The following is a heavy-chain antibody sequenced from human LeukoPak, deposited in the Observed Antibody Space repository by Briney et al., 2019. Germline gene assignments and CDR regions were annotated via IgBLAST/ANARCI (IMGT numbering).Heavy chain of an antibody. V-gene: IGHV4-31*03. CDR3: ARNELISSNYYYYGMDV. CDR2: INYSGNT. CDR1: GGSISSGGHY. J-gene: IGHJ6*02. Sequence: SETLSLTCTVSGGSISSGGHYWTWIRQNPGKGLEWIGYINYSGNTYYNPSLKSRVTISVDTSKNQFSLKLSSVTAADTAVYYCARNELISSNYYYYGMDVWGQGTTVAVSS.